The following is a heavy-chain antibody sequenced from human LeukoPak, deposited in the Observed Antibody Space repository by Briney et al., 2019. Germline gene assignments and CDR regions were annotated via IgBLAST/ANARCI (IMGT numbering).Heavy chain of an antibody. CDR3: ARDFADILTGYYTFAMDV. J-gene: IGHJ6*02. CDR2: IYTSGST. D-gene: IGHD3-9*01. CDR1: GGSFNSYY. Sequence: KPSETLSLTCTVSGGSFNSYYWSWIRQPAGKGLEWIGRIYTSGSTNFNTSLKSRVTMSVDTSKKQFSLKLSSVTAADTAVYYCARDFADILTGYYTFAMDVWGQGTTVTVSS. V-gene: IGHV4-4*07.